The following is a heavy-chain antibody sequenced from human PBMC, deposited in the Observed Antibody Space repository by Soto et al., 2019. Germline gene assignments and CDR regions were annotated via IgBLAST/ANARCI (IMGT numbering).Heavy chain of an antibody. V-gene: IGHV3-13*04. CDR3: ARSPPGGYHYYYGLDV. D-gene: IGHD3-22*01. CDR2: IGTAGDT. J-gene: IGHJ6*02. Sequence: RRRSCAASGFTFSSYDMHLVRQATGKGLEWVSAIGTAGDTYYPGSVKGRFTISRENAKNSLYLQMNSLRAGDTAVYYCARSPPGGYHYYYGLDVWGQGTTVTV. CDR1: GFTFSSYD.